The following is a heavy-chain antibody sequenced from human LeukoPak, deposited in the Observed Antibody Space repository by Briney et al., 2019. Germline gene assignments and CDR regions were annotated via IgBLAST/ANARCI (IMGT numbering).Heavy chain of an antibody. D-gene: IGHD2-15*01. CDR3: AGLFVGYCSGGSCPYYYYYYMDV. Sequence: SVKVSCKASGGTFSSYAISWVRQAPGQGLEWMGGIIPIFGTANYAQKFQGRVTITADKSTSTAYMELSSLRSEDTAVYYCAGLFVGYCSGGSCPYYYYYYMDVWGKGTTVTVSS. J-gene: IGHJ6*03. V-gene: IGHV1-69*06. CDR2: IIPIFGTA. CDR1: GGTFSSYA.